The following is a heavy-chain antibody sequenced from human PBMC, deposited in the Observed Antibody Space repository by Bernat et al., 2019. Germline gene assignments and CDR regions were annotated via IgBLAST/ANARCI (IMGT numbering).Heavy chain of an antibody. Sequence: QVQLVESGGGVVQPGRSLRLSCAASGFTFSSYGIHWVRQAPGKGLEWVAVISYDGSNKYYADSVKGRFTISRDNSKNTLYLQMNSLRAEDTAVYYCAKERWLQLYYFDYWGQGTLVTVSS. CDR2: ISYDGSNK. CDR3: AKERWLQLYYFDY. D-gene: IGHD5-24*01. V-gene: IGHV3-30*18. J-gene: IGHJ4*02. CDR1: GFTFSSYG.